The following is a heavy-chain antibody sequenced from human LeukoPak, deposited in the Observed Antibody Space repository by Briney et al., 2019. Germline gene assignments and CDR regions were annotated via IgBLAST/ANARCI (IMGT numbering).Heavy chain of an antibody. CDR3: ARRAGGYSHPYDY. D-gene: IGHD4-23*01. Sequence: GGSLRLSCAASGFTCSDCYMSWIRQAPGKGLEWVSYISSSGSTIYYADSVKGRFTISRDNSKNTLYLQMNSLRAEDTAVYYCARRAGGYSHPYDYWGQGILVTVSS. CDR1: GFTCSDCY. J-gene: IGHJ4*02. CDR2: ISSSGSTI. V-gene: IGHV3-11*01.